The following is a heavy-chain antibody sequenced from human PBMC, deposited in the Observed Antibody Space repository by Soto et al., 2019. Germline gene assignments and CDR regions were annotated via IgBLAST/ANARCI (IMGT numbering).Heavy chain of an antibody. J-gene: IGHJ6*02. CDR2: INPSGGST. CDR1: GYTFTSYY. V-gene: IGHV1-46*01. D-gene: IGHD3-10*01. Sequence: ASVKVSCKASGYTFTSYYMHWVRQAPGQGLEWMGIINPSGGSTSYAQKFQGRVTMTRDTSTSTVCMELSSLRSEDTAVYYCARTTGVRGVIIPESPHHYYYGMHVPGQATTVSVSS. CDR3: ARTTGVRGVIIPESPHHYYYGMHV.